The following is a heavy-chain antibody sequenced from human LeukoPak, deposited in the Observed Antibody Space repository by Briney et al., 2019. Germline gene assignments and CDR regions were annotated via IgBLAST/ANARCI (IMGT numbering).Heavy chain of an antibody. CDR1: GGSFSGYY. D-gene: IGHD3-22*01. J-gene: IGHJ1*01. CDR2: INHSGST. Sequence: PSETLSLTCAVYGGSFSGYYWSWIRQPPGKGLEWIGEINHSGSTNYNPSLKSRVTISVDTSKNQFSLKLSSVTAADTAVYYCAGGAFPTYYYDSSGYGYFQHWGQGTLVTVSS. CDR3: AGGAFPTYYYDSSGYGYFQH. V-gene: IGHV4-34*01.